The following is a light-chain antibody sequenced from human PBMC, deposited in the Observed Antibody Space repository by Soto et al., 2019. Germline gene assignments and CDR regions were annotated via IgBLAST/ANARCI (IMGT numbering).Light chain of an antibody. J-gene: IGKJ5*01. CDR3: QQLNSYPIT. CDR2: AAS. Sequence: DIQLTHSPSTLSASVGDSVTLTCLASQSISSWLAWYQQKPGKAPKLLIYAASTLQSGVPSRFSGSGSGTEFTLTISSLQPEDFATYYCQQLNSYPITFGQGTRLQI. V-gene: IGKV1-9*01. CDR1: QSISSW.